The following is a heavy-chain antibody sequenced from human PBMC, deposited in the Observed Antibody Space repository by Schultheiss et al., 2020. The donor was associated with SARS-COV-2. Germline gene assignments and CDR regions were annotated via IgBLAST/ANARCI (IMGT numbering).Heavy chain of an antibody. CDR3: AKDLSVGGRGGLYGMDV. CDR1: GFSFSTSA. CDR2: ISYDGSDK. V-gene: IGHV3-30*04. Sequence: SCVTSGFSFSTSAMHWVRQAPGKGLEWVAVISYDGSDKYYADSVKGRFTISRDNSKNTLYLQMNSLRAEDTAVYYCAKDLSVGGRGGLYGMDVWGQGTTVTVSS. D-gene: IGHD3-3*01. J-gene: IGHJ6*02.